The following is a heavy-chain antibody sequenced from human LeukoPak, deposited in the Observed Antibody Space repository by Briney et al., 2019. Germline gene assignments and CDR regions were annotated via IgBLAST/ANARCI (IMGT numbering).Heavy chain of an antibody. CDR3: ARFRGELMDGFDF. D-gene: IGHD1-7*01. Sequence: GESLKISCKGSGHSFSTDWIAWVRQMPGKGLEWMGVIYAGDADTRYSPSFQGQVTISADKSLNTAYLQWTNLKASYTAMYYCARFRGELMDGFDFWGQGTLVTVSS. V-gene: IGHV5-51*01. CDR2: IYAGDADT. CDR1: GHSFSTDW. J-gene: IGHJ4*02.